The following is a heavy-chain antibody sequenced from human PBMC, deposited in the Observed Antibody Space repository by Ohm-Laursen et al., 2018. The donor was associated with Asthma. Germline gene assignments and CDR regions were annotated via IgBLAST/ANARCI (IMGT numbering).Heavy chain of an antibody. CDR2: ISSDGSNK. D-gene: IGHD2-2*01. CDR1: GFTFSDYG. V-gene: IGHV3-30*03. Sequence: SLRLSCAASGFTFSDYGMHWVRQAPGKGLEWVAIISSDGSNKFHEESVKGRITPSRDNSKNTLYLEMNSLRAEDTAVYYCARRSKICYDTSHCFFDYWGQGTLVTVSS. CDR3: ARRSKICYDTSHCFFDY. J-gene: IGHJ4*02.